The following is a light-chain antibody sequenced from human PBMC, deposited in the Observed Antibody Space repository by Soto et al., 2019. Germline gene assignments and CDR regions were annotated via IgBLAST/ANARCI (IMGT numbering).Light chain of an antibody. CDR3: SSYTSSSTPNWV. Sequence: QSALTQPASVSGSPGQSITLSCTGTSSDVGGYNYVSWYQQHPGKAPKLMIYEVSNRPSGVSNRFSGSKSGNTASLTISGRQAEYEADYYCSSYTSSSTPNWVFGGGTQLTVL. J-gene: IGLJ3*02. V-gene: IGLV2-14*01. CDR1: SSDVGGYNY. CDR2: EVS.